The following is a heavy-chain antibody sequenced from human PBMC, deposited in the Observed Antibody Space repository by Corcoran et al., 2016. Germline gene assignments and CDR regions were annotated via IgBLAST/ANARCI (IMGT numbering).Heavy chain of an antibody. CDR3: ARDVVVPAAILRRGFMDV. D-gene: IGHD2-2*01. CDR2: ISAYNGNT. CDR1: GYTFTSDG. J-gene: IGHJ6*02. Sequence: QVQLVQSGAEVKKPGASVKVSCKASGYTFTSDGISWVRQAPGQGLERMGWISAYNGNTNYAQKLQGRVTMTTDTSTSTAYMELRSRRSDDTACNYCARDVVVPAAILRRGFMDVWGQGTTVTVSS. V-gene: IGHV1-18*01.